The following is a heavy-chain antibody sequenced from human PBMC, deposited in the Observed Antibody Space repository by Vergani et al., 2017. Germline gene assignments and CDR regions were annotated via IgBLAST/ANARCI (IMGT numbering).Heavy chain of an antibody. CDR3: AGMGQTGYYDYNWFDP. D-gene: IGHD3-9*01. CDR1: GGTFSSYA. Sequence: QVQLVQSGAEVKKPGSSVKVSCKASGGTFSSYAISWVRQAPGQGLEWMGGIIPIFGTANYAQKFQGRVTITADKSTSKAYMELSSLRSEDTAVYYCAGMGQTGYYDYNWFDPWGQGTLVTVSS. V-gene: IGHV1-69*06. CDR2: IIPIFGTA. J-gene: IGHJ5*02.